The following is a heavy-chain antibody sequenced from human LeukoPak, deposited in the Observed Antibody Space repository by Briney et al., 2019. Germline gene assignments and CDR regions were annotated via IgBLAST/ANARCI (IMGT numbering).Heavy chain of an antibody. CDR3: AKDLGDYVWGSYRPPPGFFDY. V-gene: IGHV3-43*02. J-gene: IGHJ4*02. Sequence: PGGSLRLSCAASGFTLDDYAMHWVCQAPGKGLEWVSLISGDGGSTYYADSVKGRFTISRDNSKNSLYLQMNSLRTEDTALYYCAKDLGDYVWGSYRPPPGFFDYWGQGTLVTVSS. CDR1: GFTLDDYA. D-gene: IGHD3-16*02. CDR2: ISGDGGST.